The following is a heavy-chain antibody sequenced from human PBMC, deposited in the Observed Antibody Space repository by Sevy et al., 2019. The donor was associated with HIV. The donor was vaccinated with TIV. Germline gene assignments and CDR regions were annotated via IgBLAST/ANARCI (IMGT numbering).Heavy chain of an antibody. Sequence: GGSLRLSCTGSGFTFGGYALSWFRQAPGKGLEWVGFIRSKDYGGTIEYAASLKGRFIISRDDSKSIAYLQMDSLKTEDTAVYYCTTDLGVFYGSGSSGAFDFWGQGTMVTVSS. V-gene: IGHV3-49*03. CDR2: IRSKDYGGTI. CDR1: GFTFGGYA. J-gene: IGHJ3*01. D-gene: IGHD3-10*01. CDR3: TTDLGVFYGSGSSGAFDF.